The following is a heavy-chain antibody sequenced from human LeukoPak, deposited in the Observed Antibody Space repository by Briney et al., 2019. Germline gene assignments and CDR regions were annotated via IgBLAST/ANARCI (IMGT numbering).Heavy chain of an antibody. J-gene: IGHJ6*02. CDR3: AKDSPQYYYGSGSYYNVGYYYYYGMDV. D-gene: IGHD3-10*01. V-gene: IGHV3-23*01. CDR1: GFTFSSYA. Sequence: GGSLRLSCAASGFTFSSYAMSWVRQAPGKGLEWVSAISGSGGSTNYADSVKGRFTISTDKSTNTLYLQMNSLRAEDTAVYYCAKDSPQYYYGSGSYYNVGYYYYYGMDVWGQGTTVTVCS. CDR2: ISGSGGST.